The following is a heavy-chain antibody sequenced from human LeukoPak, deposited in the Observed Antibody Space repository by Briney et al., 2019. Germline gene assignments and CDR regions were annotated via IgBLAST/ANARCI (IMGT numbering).Heavy chain of an antibody. Sequence: GGSLRLSCAASGFTFSSYWMSWVRQAPGKGLEWVANIKQDGSEKYYVDSVKGRFTISRDNAKNSLYLQMNSLRAEDTAVYYCARRIAVVGTDYYYYYGMDVWGQGTTVTVSS. V-gene: IGHV3-7*01. CDR1: GFTFSSYW. CDR3: ARRIAVVGTDYYYYYGMDV. J-gene: IGHJ6*02. CDR2: IKQDGSEK. D-gene: IGHD6-19*01.